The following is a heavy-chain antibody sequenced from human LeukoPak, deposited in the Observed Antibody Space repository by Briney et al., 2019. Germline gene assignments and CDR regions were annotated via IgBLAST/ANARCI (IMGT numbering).Heavy chain of an antibody. CDR1: GASISSYY. CDR3: ARENPSGYYNRPIDY. Sequence: SETLSLTCTVSGASISSYYWSWIRQPPGKGLEWIGDIYYSGSIKYNPSLKSRVTMSVDASKNQFSLKLSSVTAADTAIYYCARENPSGYYNRPIDYWGQGTLVTVSS. CDR2: IYYSGSI. D-gene: IGHD3-22*01. V-gene: IGHV4-59*01. J-gene: IGHJ4*02.